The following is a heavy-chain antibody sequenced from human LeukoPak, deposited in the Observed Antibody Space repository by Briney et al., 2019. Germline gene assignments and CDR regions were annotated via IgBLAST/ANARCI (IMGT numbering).Heavy chain of an antibody. Sequence: GGSLRLSCAASGFTFSSYSMNWVRQAPGKGLEWVSSISSSSSYIYYADSVKGRFTISRDNAKNSLYLQMNSLRAEDTAVYYCAGDRLIAVAPFDYWGQGTLVTVSS. D-gene: IGHD6-19*01. J-gene: IGHJ4*02. CDR3: AGDRLIAVAPFDY. V-gene: IGHV3-21*01. CDR2: ISSSSSYI. CDR1: GFTFSSYS.